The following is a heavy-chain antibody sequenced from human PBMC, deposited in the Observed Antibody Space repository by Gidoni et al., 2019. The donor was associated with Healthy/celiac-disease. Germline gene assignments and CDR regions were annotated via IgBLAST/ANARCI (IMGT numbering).Heavy chain of an antibody. D-gene: IGHD3-10*02. J-gene: IGHJ5*02. CDR3: ARVSLHTGYNWFDP. V-gene: IGHV4-39*01. CDR1: GGSISSSSYY. CDR2: ISYSGST. Sequence: QLQLQESGPGLVKPSETLSLTCTVPGGSISSSSYYWGWIRQPPGKGLEWIGSISYSGSTYYNPSLKSRVTISVDTSKNQFSLKLSSVTAADTAVYYCARVSLHTGYNWFDPWGQGTLVTVSS.